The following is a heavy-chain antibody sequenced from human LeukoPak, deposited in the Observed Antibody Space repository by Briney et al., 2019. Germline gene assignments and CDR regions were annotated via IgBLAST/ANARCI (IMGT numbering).Heavy chain of an antibody. J-gene: IGHJ4*02. CDR2: IYHSGST. CDR1: GGSISSGGYY. D-gene: IGHD2-2*01. V-gene: IGHV4-30-2*01. CDR3: ARVGGDCSSTSCYFDY. Sequence: SQTLSLTCTVSGGSISSGGYYWSWIRQPPGKGLEWIGYIYHSGSTYYNPSLKSRVTISVDRSKNQFSLKLSSVTAADTAVYYCARVGGDCSSTSCYFDYWGQGTPVTVSS.